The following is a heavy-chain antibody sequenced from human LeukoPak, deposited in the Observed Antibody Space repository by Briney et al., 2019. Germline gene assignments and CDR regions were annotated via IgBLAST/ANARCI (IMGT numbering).Heavy chain of an antibody. CDR1: GFTFSNYG. Sequence: GGSLRLSCAASGFTFSNYGMHWVRQAPGKGLEWVSSISSSSSYIYYADSVKGRFTISRDNAKNSLYLQMNSLRAEDTAVYYCARDSSGWFSDYFDYWGQGTLVTVSS. J-gene: IGHJ4*02. V-gene: IGHV3-21*01. CDR2: ISSSSSYI. D-gene: IGHD6-19*01. CDR3: ARDSSGWFSDYFDY.